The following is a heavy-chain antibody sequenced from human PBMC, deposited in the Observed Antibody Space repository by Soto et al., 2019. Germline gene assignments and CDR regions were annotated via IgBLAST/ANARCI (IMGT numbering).Heavy chain of an antibody. V-gene: IGHV3-23*01. D-gene: IGHD3-22*01. J-gene: IGHJ4*02. CDR3: AKEATTITMIVVVEEFDY. Sequence: GGSLRLSCAASGFTFSNHAMHWVRRAPGKGLEWVAPVAHSGTSTYYADSVKGRFTISRDKSKNTLYLQMNSLRAEDTAVYYCAKEATTITMIVVVEEFDYWGQGTLVTVSS. CDR2: VAHSGTST. CDR1: GFTFSNHA.